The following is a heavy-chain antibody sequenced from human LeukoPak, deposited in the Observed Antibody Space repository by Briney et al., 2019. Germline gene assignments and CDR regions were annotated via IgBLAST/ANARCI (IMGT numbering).Heavy chain of an antibody. J-gene: IGHJ3*02. CDR3: ARVGEQDAFDI. CDR2: INWNGGST. CDR1: GFTFSSYG. Sequence: GGSLRLSCAASGFTFSSYGMSWVRQAPGKGLEWVSGINWNGGSTGYADSVKGRFTISRDNAKNSLYLQMNSLRAEDTALYYCARVGEQDAFDIWGQGTMVTVSS. V-gene: IGHV3-20*04.